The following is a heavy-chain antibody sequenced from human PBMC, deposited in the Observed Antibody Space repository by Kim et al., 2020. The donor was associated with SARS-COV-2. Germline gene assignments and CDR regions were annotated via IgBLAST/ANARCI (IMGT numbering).Heavy chain of an antibody. Sequence: GGSLRLSCVGSGFTFNNYAMSWVRQAPGKGLEWVSGIISTGGSTYYADSVKGRFTISRDNSNNTLYLQMNSVRAEDTAVDYCAKGKIGDWGQGALVTVSS. J-gene: IGHJ4*02. CDR3: AKGKIGD. CDR2: IISTGGST. CDR1: GFTFNNYA. V-gene: IGHV3-23*01.